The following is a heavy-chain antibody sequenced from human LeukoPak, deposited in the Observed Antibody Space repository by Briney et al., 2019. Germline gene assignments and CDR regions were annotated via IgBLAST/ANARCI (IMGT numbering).Heavy chain of an antibody. CDR3: ARGPRYYYGSGSYPH. V-gene: IGHV4-61*02. CDR2: IYTSGST. J-gene: IGHJ2*01. Sequence: SETLSLTCTVSGGSISSGSYYWSWIRQPAGKGLEWIGLIYTSGSTNYNPSLKSRVTISVDTSKNQFSLKLSSVTAADTAVYYCARGPRYYYGSGSYPHWGRGTLVTVSS. CDR1: GGSISSGSYY. D-gene: IGHD3-10*01.